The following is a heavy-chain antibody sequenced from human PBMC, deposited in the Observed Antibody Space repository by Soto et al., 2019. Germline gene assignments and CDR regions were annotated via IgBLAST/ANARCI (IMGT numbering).Heavy chain of an antibody. V-gene: IGHV5-51*01. CDR2: IYPDESDT. D-gene: IGHD6-13*01. J-gene: IGHJ6*02. CDR1: GYSFTKYW. CDR3: ARGEAAAAPHGMAV. Sequence: GESLKISCKGSGYSFTKYWIGWVRQMPGKGLEWMAIIYPDESDTRYSPSFQGQVTISADKSISTAYLQWSSLKASDTAMYYCARGEAAAAPHGMAVWGQGTTVPASS.